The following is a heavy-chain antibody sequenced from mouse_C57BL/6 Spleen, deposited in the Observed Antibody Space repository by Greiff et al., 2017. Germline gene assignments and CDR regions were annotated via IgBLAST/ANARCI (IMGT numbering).Heavy chain of an antibody. CDR2: INPRDGST. CDR3: ARSVLTSGYSMDY. CDR1: GYNFTSYD. D-gene: IGHD1-1*01. J-gene: IGHJ4*01. Sequence: QVQLQQSGPELVKPGASVKLSCKASGYNFTSYDINWVKQRPGKGLEWIGWINPRDGSTKYNETFKGNATLTEDTSSSTAYMELHSLSSKDSAVDFCARSVLTSGYSMDYWGQGTSLTVSS. V-gene: IGHV1-85*01.